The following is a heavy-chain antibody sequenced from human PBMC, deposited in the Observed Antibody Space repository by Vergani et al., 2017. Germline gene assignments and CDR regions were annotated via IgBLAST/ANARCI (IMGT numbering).Heavy chain of an antibody. Sequence: QVQLVESGGGVVQPGRSLRLSCAASGFTFSSYAMHWVRPAPGKGLEWVAVISYDGSNKYYADSVKGRFTISRDNSKNTLYLQMNSLRAEDTAVYYCAREYSYYYMDVWGIGTTVTVSS. V-gene: IGHV3-30-3*01. J-gene: IGHJ6*03. CDR2: ISYDGSNK. CDR3: AREYSYYYMDV. CDR1: GFTFSSYA.